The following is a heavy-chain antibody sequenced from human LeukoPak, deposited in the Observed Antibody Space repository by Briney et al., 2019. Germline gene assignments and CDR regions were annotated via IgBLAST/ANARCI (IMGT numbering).Heavy chain of an antibody. CDR1: GGSINTNSYY. J-gene: IGHJ4*02. V-gene: IGHV4-61*02. CDR3: ARAMSGWIFDY. CDR2: IYTSGST. Sequence: PSETLSLTCTVSGGSINTNSYYLSWIRQPAGKGLEWIGRIYTSGSTNYNPSLKSRVTISVDTSKNQFSLKLTSVTAADTAVYYCARAMSGWIFDYWGQGTLVTVSS. D-gene: IGHD6-19*01.